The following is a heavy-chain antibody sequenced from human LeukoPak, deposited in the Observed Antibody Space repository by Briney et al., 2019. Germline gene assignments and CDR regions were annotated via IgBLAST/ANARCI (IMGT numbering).Heavy chain of an antibody. CDR2: IWYDGSNK. CDR3: ARGSPLEWEHWFDP. J-gene: IGHJ5*02. Sequence: HPGGSLRLSCAASGFTFSSYAMSWVRQAPGKGLEWVAVIWYDGSNKYYADSVKGRFTISRDNSKNTLYLQMNSLRAEDTVVYYCARGSPLEWEHWFDPWGQGTLVTVSS. V-gene: IGHV3-33*08. CDR1: GFTFSSYA. D-gene: IGHD1-26*01.